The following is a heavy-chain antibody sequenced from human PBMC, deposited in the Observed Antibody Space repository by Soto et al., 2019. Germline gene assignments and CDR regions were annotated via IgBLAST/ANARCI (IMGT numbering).Heavy chain of an antibody. J-gene: IGHJ6*02. D-gene: IGHD1-7*01. CDR1: GLTFSIYA. V-gene: IGHV3-30-3*02. CDR3: AKLGVTGTLDYYYGMDV. CDR2: VSFDGSNK. Sequence: GGSLRLSSAASGLTFSIYALHWVRQAPGKGLEWVAVVSFDGSNKLYADSVKGRFTISRDNSKNTLYVQMNSLRGEDTAVYYCAKLGVTGTLDYYYGMDVWGQGTTVTVSS.